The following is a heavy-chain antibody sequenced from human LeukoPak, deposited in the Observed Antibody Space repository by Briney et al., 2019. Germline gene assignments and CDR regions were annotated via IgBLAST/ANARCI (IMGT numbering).Heavy chain of an antibody. CDR2: IYYSGST. CDR3: ARFPPEPGYYYYMDV. Sequence: SETLSLTCTVSGDSISSSSYYWDWIRQPPGKGLEWIGSIYYSGSTYYNPSLKSRVTISVDTSKNQFSLKLSSVTAADTAVYYCARFPPEPGYYYYMDVWGKGTTVTVSS. CDR1: GDSISSSSYY. J-gene: IGHJ6*03. V-gene: IGHV4-39*07. D-gene: IGHD1-14*01.